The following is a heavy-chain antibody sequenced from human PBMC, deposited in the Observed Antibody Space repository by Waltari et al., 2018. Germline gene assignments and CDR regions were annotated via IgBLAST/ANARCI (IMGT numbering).Heavy chain of an antibody. CDR2: VGPEDGET. Sequence: EVQLLQSGAELKEPGTTVRISCKVSGYTFSDYYIHWVQQAPGKGLRWMGLVGPEDGETIHEDNFQGRVTISADTSTDTAFMELSSLRSEDTAVFYCATALGDSSSASRPFDFWGQGTMITVSS. CDR3: ATALGDSSSASRPFDF. V-gene: IGHV1-69-2*01. D-gene: IGHD6-19*01. CDR1: GYTFSDYY. J-gene: IGHJ3*01.